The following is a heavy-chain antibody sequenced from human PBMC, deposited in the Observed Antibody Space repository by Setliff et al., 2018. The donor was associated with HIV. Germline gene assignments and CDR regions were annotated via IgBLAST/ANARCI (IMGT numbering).Heavy chain of an antibody. J-gene: IGHJ4*02. V-gene: IGHV3-23*01. CDR2: ISGDNARTSTTMGTGGLT. CDR1: SFNSRKLT. Sequence: LRLSCRGPSFNSRKLTMSWVRQVPGKGLEWVSTISGDNARTSTTMGTGGLTYYADSVRGRFTISRDESENTIFLEMNNVRVEDTALYYCARGQCSGGSCWYFDSWGQGTRVTVSS. CDR3: ARGQCSGGSCWYFDS. D-gene: IGHD2-15*01.